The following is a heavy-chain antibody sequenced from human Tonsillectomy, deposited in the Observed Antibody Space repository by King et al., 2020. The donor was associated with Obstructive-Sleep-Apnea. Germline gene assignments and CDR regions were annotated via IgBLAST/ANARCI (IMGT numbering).Heavy chain of an antibody. CDR3: ARDRRGSYDAFDI. D-gene: IGHD1-26*01. J-gene: IGHJ3*02. V-gene: IGHV4-61*01. CDR2: IYYSGST. Sequence: QLQESGPGLVKPSETLSLTCTVSGGSVSSGSYYWSWIRQPPGKGLECIVYIYYSGSTNYNPPLKSLVTISLDTSTNQFSMKLSSVTAADTAVYYCARDRRGSYDAFDIWGQGTMVTVSS. CDR1: GGSVSSGSYY.